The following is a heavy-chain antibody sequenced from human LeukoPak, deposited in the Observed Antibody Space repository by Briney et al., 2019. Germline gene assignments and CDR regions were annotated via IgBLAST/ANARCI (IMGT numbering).Heavy chain of an antibody. CDR3: AREGSDSSGYYRFDP. Sequence: ASVKVSCKASGYTFTGYYMHWVRQAPGQGLEWMGWINPNSGGTNYAQKFQGRVTMTRDTSISTAYMELSRLRSDDTAVYYCAREGSDSSGYYRFDPWGQGTLVTVSS. J-gene: IGHJ5*02. CDR2: INPNSGGT. D-gene: IGHD3-22*01. CDR1: GYTFTGYY. V-gene: IGHV1-2*02.